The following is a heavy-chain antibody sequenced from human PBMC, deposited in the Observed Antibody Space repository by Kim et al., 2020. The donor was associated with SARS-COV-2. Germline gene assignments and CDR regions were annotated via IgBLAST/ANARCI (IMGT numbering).Heavy chain of an antibody. CDR3: ARPCTYYYGSGSAFDY. D-gene: IGHD3-10*01. CDR2: IWYDGSNK. CDR1: GFTFSSYG. V-gene: IGHV3-33*01. J-gene: IGHJ4*02. Sequence: GGSLRLSCAASGFTFSSYGMHWVRQAPGKGLEWVAGIWYDGSNKYYADSVKGRFTISRDNSKNTLYLQMNSLRAEDTAVYYCARPCTYYYGSGSAFDYWGQGTLVTVSS.